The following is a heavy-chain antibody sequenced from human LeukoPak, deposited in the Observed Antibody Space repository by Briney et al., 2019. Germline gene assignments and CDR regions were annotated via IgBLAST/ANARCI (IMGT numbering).Heavy chain of an antibody. Sequence: SETLSLTCTVSGVSISSSSYFWGWIRQPPGKGLEWIGTIYYTGSTYYNPSLKSRVTISVDTSKNQFSLNLRSVMAADTAVYYCATRANSETWGQGALVTVSS. D-gene: IGHD4-23*01. CDR1: GVSISSSSYF. V-gene: IGHV4-39*07. CDR2: IYYTGST. J-gene: IGHJ4*02. CDR3: ATRANSET.